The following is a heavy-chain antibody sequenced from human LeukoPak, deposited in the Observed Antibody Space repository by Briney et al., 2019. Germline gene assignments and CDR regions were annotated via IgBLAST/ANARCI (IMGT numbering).Heavy chain of an antibody. CDR2: IIPIFGTA. D-gene: IGHD3-3*01. CDR1: GGTFSSYA. Sequence: GASVKVSCKASGGTFSSYAISWVRQAPGQGLEWMGGIIPIFGTANYAQKFQGRVTITTDKSTSTACMELSSLRSEDTAVYYCARSVPEGSGYYTNDAFDIWGQGTMVTVSS. J-gene: IGHJ3*02. CDR3: ARSVPEGSGYYTNDAFDI. V-gene: IGHV1-69*05.